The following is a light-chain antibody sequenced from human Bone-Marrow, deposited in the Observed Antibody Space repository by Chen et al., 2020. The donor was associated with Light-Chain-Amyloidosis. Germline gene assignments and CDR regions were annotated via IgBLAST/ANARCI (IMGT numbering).Light chain of an antibody. V-gene: IGLV2-8*01. CDR2: EVS. J-gene: IGLJ2*01. CDR3: SSYAGSNNLV. CDR1: SSDVGGYNY. Sequence: QSALTQPPSASGSPGQSVTISCTGTSSDVGGYNYVSWYQQHPGKAPKLMIYEVSKRPSGVPGRFSGYKSGNTASLTVSGLQAEDEADYYCSSYAGSNNLVFGGGTRLTVL.